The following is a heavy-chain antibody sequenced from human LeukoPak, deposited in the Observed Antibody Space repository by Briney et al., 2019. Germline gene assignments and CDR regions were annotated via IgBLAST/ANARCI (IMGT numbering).Heavy chain of an antibody. V-gene: IGHV3-23*01. Sequence: SGGSLTLSCAASGFTFSSYAMRWVRQAPGGGLEWVSAIRGSGDTTYHADSVKGRFTISRDNTENRSSMQMDSLRADDTAVYFCAKDTTAWWYHRSYMDVWGKGATVTVSS. D-gene: IGHD2-15*01. J-gene: IGHJ6*03. CDR2: IRGSGDTT. CDR3: AKDTTAWWYHRSYMDV. CDR1: GFTFSSYA.